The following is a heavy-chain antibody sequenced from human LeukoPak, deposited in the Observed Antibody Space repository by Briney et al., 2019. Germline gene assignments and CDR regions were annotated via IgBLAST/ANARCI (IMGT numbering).Heavy chain of an antibody. CDR2: IYYSGST. CDR1: GGSISSYY. D-gene: IGHD3-9*01. Sequence: SETLSLTCTVSGGSISSYYWSWIRQPPGKGLEWIGYIYYSGSTNYNPSLKSRVTISVVTSKNQFSLKLSSVTAADTAVYYCARDHRHYDILTGYYNWFDPWGQGTLVTVSS. CDR3: ARDHRHYDILTGYYNWFDP. V-gene: IGHV4-59*01. J-gene: IGHJ5*02.